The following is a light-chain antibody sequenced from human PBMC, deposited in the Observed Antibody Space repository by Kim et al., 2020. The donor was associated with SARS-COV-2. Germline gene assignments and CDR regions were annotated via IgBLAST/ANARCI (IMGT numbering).Light chain of an antibody. CDR3: QSYDSSLSAYV. V-gene: IGLV1-40*01. Sequence: GVTISCTGSSANSGSGYDVHWYQQLPGTAPKLLLFSNTNRPSGVPDRFSGSKSGTSASLAITGLQAEDEADYYCQSYDSSLSAYVFGSGTKVTVL. J-gene: IGLJ1*01. CDR1: SANSGSGYD. CDR2: SNT.